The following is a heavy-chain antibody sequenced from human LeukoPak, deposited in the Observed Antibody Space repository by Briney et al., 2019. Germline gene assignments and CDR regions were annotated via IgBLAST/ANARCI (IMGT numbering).Heavy chain of an antibody. V-gene: IGHV4-34*01. Sequence: SETLSLTCAVYSGSFSGYYWSWIRQPPGKGLEWIGEINHSGSTNYNPSLKSRVTISVDTSKNQFSLKLSSVTAADTAVYYCARHEIAAGGLFDYWGQGTLVTVSS. D-gene: IGHD6-13*01. J-gene: IGHJ4*02. CDR3: ARHEIAAGGLFDY. CDR1: SGSFSGYY. CDR2: INHSGST.